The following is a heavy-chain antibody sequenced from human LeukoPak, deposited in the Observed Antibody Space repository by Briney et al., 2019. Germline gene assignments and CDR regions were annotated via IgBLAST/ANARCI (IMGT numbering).Heavy chain of an antibody. CDR3: ARQPNSSGWYVSGYFDY. J-gene: IGHJ4*02. CDR2: IYYSGST. CDR1: GGSISSYY. Sequence: SETLSLTCTVSGGSISSYYWSWIRQPPGKGLEWIGYIYYSGSTNYNPSLKSRVTISVDTSKNQFSPKLSSVTAADTAVYYCARQPNSSGWYVSGYFDYWGQGTLVTVSS. V-gene: IGHV4-59*08. D-gene: IGHD6-19*01.